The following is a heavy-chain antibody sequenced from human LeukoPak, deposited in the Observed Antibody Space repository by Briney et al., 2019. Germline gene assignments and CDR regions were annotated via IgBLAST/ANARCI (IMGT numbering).Heavy chain of an antibody. Sequence: GGSLRLSCAASGFTFSDYYLSWIRQSPGKGLEWISYISSNSPYTTYADSVEGRFTVSRDNAKNSLYLQMNSLTAEDTAVYYCARGTLASLHVFDFWGQGTMVTVSS. D-gene: IGHD1-1*01. V-gene: IGHV3-11*06. CDR2: ISSNSPYT. CDR1: GFTFSDYY. CDR3: ARGTLASLHVFDF. J-gene: IGHJ3*01.